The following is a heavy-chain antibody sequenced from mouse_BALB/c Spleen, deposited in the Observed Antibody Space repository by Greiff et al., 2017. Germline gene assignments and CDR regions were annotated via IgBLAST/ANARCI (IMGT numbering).Heavy chain of an antibody. Sequence: DVQLVESGGGLVQPGGSRKLSCAASGFTFSSFGMHWVRQAPEKGLEWVAYISSGSSTIYYADTVKGRFTISRDNPKNTLFLQMTSLRSEDTAMYYCATGTWFAYWGQGTLVTVSA. D-gene: IGHD4-1*01. V-gene: IGHV5-17*02. CDR1: GFTFSSFG. CDR2: ISSGSSTI. J-gene: IGHJ3*01. CDR3: ATGTWFAY.